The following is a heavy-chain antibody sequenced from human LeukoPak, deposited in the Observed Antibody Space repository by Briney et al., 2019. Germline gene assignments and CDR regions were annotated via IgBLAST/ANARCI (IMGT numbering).Heavy chain of an antibody. V-gene: IGHV3-15*01. CDR3: LSQYYFAY. J-gene: IGHJ4*02. CDR2: IISKSDGGTT. CDR1: GFSVSDAY. D-gene: IGHD5-24*01. Sequence: PGGSLRLSCAASGFSVSDAYMSWVRQTPGKRLEWIGRIISKSDGGTTDYAAPVKDRFIISRDDSKLTLYLQLNSLRTDDTAVYYCLSQYYFAYSSRGTLVTVSS.